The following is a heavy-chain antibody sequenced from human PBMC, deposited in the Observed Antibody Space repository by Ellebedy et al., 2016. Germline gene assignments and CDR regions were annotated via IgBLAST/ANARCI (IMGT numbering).Heavy chain of an antibody. CDR1: AYSISSGNY. CDR3: ARGSTVLDGGHSGFDY. Sequence: SETLSLTXTVSAYSISSGNYWAWIRQPPGKGLEWIGTVYHSGSTLYNPSLKTRVTMSVDTSKNQFSLHLSSVTAADTAVYYCARGSTVLDGGHSGFDYWGQGTLVTVSS. J-gene: IGHJ4*02. CDR2: VYHSGST. V-gene: IGHV4-38-2*02. D-gene: IGHD4-23*01.